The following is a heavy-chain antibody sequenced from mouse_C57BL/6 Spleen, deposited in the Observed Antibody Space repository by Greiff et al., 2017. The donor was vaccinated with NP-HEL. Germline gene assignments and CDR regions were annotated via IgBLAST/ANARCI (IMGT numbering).Heavy chain of an antibody. Sequence: QVQLKESGPELVKPGASVKISCKASGYAFSSSWMNWVKQRPGKGLEWIGRIYPGDGDTNYNGKFKGKATLTADKSSSTAYMQLSSLTSEDSAVYFCARSPTTVVAKEDAMDYWGQGTSVTVSS. D-gene: IGHD1-1*01. J-gene: IGHJ4*01. CDR1: GYAFSSSW. CDR2: IYPGDGDT. V-gene: IGHV1-82*01. CDR3: ARSPTTVVAKEDAMDY.